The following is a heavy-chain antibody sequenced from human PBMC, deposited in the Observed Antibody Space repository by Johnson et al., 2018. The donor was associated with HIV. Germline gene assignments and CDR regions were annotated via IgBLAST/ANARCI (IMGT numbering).Heavy chain of an antibody. CDR3: ANPTGSDAFDI. J-gene: IGHJ3*02. CDR1: GFTFSSYA. Sequence: QVQLVESGGGVVQPGRSLRLSCAASGFTFSSYAMHWVRQAPGQGLEWVAVISYDGSNKYYADSVKGRFTISRDNSKNTLYLQMNSLRAEDTAVYYCANPTGSDAFDIWGQGTMVTVSS. CDR2: ISYDGSNK. D-gene: IGHD1-1*01. V-gene: IGHV3-30-3*01.